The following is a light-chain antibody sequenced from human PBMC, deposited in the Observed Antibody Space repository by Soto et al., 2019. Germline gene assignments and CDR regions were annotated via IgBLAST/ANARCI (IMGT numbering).Light chain of an antibody. Sequence: DIVMTQSPLSLPVTPGEPASISCRSSQSLLHSNGYNYLDWYLQKPGQSPQLLIYLGSNRASGVPDRFSGSGSGTDFTLKISRVEAEDVGVYYCMQALQTPYTLGQGIKLEMK. V-gene: IGKV2-28*01. CDR3: MQALQTPYT. J-gene: IGKJ2*01. CDR2: LGS. CDR1: QSLLHSNGYNY.